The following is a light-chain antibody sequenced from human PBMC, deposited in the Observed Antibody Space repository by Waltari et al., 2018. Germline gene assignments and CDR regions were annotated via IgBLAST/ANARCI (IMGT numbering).Light chain of an antibody. CDR1: SGDVGPSKY. V-gene: IGLV2-14*03. J-gene: IGLJ3*02. Sequence: QSALTQPASVSGSPGQSITLSCTGTSGDVGPSKYVSWYHQHPGKGPKLLIYDVTKRPSGVSHRFSGSKSGNTSSLTISGLQAEDDGTFYCSSSTDTTLWVFGGGTRVTVL. CDR3: SSSTDTTLWV. CDR2: DVT.